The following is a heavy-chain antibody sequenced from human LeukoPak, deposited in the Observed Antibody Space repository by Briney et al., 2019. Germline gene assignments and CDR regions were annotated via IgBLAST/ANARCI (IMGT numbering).Heavy chain of an antibody. D-gene: IGHD6-19*01. V-gene: IGHV1-8*01. CDR3: TRGSSGRRVN. CDR1: GYTFTSCD. J-gene: IGHJ4*02. CDR2: MNPNSGNT. Sequence: GASVKVSCMASGYTFTSCDINWVRQTTGQGLEWMGWMNPNSGNTGYGQSYQGRITMTRDISIGTAYMELSNLTSEDTAIYYCTRGSSGRRVNWGEGTLVTVSA.